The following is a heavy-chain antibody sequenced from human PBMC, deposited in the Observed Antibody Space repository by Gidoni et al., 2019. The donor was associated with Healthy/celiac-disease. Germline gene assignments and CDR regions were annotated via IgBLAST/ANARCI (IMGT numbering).Heavy chain of an antibody. D-gene: IGHD6-6*01. Sequence: QLQLQESGPGLVKPSETLSLTCTVSGGSISSSSYYWGWIRQPPGKGLEWIGSIYYSGSTSYNPSLKSRVTISVDTSKNQFSLKLSSVTAADTAVYYCARLMGGIAARRWGEAHYYMDVWGKGTTVTVSS. CDR1: GGSISSSSYY. V-gene: IGHV4-39*01. CDR2: IYYSGST. CDR3: ARLMGGIAARRWGEAHYYMDV. J-gene: IGHJ6*03.